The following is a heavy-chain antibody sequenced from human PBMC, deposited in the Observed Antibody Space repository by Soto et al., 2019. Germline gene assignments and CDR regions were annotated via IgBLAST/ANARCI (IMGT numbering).Heavy chain of an antibody. V-gene: IGHV3-23*01. CDR2: ISGSGGST. Sequence: GGSLRLSCAASGFTFSSYAMSWVRQAPGKGLEWVSAISGSGGSTYYADSVKGRFTISRGNSKNTLYLQMNSLRAEDTAVYYCAKDPRPRQVGWFDPWGQGTLVTSPQ. CDR3: AKDPRPRQVGWFDP. CDR1: GFTFSSYA. D-gene: IGHD1-26*01. J-gene: IGHJ5*02.